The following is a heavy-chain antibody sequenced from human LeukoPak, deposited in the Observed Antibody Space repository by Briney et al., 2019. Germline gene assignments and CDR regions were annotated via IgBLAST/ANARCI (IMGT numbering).Heavy chain of an antibody. CDR3: AREGAGYY. V-gene: IGHV4-61*02. CDR1: GGSINSGNYY. D-gene: IGHD1-26*01. CDR2: IYTNGGI. Sequence: PSETLSLTCTVSGGSINSGNYYWNWIRQPAGKGLEWIGRIYTNGGIMYNPSLKSRVAISTDTSKNQFSLDLNSVTAADTAMYYCAREGAGYYWGQGTLVTVSS. J-gene: IGHJ4*02.